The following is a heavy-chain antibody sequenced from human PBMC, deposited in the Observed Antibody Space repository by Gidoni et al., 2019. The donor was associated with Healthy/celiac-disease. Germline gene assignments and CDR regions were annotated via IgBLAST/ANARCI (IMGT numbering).Heavy chain of an antibody. D-gene: IGHD2-8*01. V-gene: IGHV1-3*01. Sequence: QVQLVQSGAEVKKPGASVKVSCKASGYTFTSYAMHWVRQAPGQRLEWMGWINAGNGNTKYSQKFQGRVTITRDTSASTAYMELSSLRSEDTAVYYCARTHCTNGVCYSYFDYWGQGTLVTVSS. CDR1: GYTFTSYA. CDR3: ARTHCTNGVCYSYFDY. CDR2: INAGNGNT. J-gene: IGHJ4*02.